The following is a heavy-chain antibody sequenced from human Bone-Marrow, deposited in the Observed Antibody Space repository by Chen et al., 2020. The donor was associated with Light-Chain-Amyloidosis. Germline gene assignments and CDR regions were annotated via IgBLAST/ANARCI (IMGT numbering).Heavy chain of an antibody. CDR1: GGSISSSSYY. J-gene: IGHJ4*02. D-gene: IGHD3-10*01. CDR3: ARARLNMVRGVAPYYFDY. V-gene: IGHV4-39*07. CDR2: IYYSGST. Sequence: QVQLRESGPGLVQASETLSLTCTVSGGSISSSSYYWGWIRQPPGKGLEWIGSIYYSGSTYYNPSLKSRVTISVDTSKSQFSLKLSSVTAADTAVYYCARARLNMVRGVAPYYFDYWGQGTLVTVSS.